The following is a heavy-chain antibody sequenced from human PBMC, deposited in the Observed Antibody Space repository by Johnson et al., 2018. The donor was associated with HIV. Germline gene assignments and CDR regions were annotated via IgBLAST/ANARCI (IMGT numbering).Heavy chain of an antibody. CDR2: IYSGGST. D-gene: IGHD6-6*01. J-gene: IGHJ3*02. V-gene: IGHV3-66*01. Sequence: VQLVESGGGLVQPGRSLRLSCAASGFTFDDYAMHWVRQAPGKGLEWVSVIYSGGSTYYADSVKGRFTISRDNSKNTLYLQMNSLRAEDTAVYYCAREYSSLSQGAFDIWGQGTMVTVSS. CDR1: GFTFDDYA. CDR3: AREYSSLSQGAFDI.